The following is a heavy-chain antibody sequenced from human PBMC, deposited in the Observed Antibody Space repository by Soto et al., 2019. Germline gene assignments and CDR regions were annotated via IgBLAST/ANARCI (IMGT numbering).Heavy chain of an antibody. CDR2: IHYSGST. CDR1: GGSVSSTSYY. Sequence: SETLSLTCTVSGGSVSSTSYYWTWIRQPPGKGLEWIGYIHYSGSTNYNPSLQSRITINPDTSKNQFSLQLNSVTPEDTAVYYCARGDQGFDYWGQGTLVTVSS. V-gene: IGHV4-61*01. J-gene: IGHJ4*02. D-gene: IGHD3-16*01. CDR3: ARGDQGFDY.